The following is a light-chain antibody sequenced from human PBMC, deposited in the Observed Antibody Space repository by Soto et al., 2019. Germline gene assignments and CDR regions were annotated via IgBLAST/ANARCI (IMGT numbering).Light chain of an antibody. CDR3: QQYNNWPPWT. J-gene: IGKJ1*01. Sequence: EILITQSPATLSVSPGERATLSCRASQSVSSNLAWYQQKPGQAPRLIIYGASTRANGIPARFSGSGSGTEFTLTISSLQSEDFAVYYCQQYNNWPPWTFGQGTKVDIK. CDR1: QSVSSN. CDR2: GAS. V-gene: IGKV3-15*01.